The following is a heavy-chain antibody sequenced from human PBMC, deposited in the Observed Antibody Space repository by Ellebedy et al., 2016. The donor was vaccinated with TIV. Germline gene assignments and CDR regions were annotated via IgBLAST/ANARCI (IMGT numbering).Heavy chain of an antibody. CDR3: ARDQGVGWFDS. V-gene: IGHV3-53*01. Sequence: GESLKISXAASGFTVSIYYMSWVRQAPGKGLEWVSFLYSGGTTDYADSVKGRFTISRDNSKNTLYLQINSLRAEDTAIYYCARDQGVGWFDSWGQGTLVTVSS. J-gene: IGHJ5*01. CDR1: GFTVSIYY. CDR2: LYSGGTT.